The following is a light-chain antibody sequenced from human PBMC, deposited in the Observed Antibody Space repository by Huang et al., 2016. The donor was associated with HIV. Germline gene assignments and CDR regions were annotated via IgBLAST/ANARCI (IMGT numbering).Light chain of an antibody. V-gene: IGKV1-5*03. CDR1: QRISTW. Sequence: DIQVTQSPSTLSAFVGDRVNITCRTSQRISTWLAWYQQRPRKAPNLLISKASNLETWVPSRFSGNGSGTEFTLTINGLQPDDLATYYCQHQWTFGQGTKVEIK. CDR2: KAS. J-gene: IGKJ1*01. CDR3: QHQWT.